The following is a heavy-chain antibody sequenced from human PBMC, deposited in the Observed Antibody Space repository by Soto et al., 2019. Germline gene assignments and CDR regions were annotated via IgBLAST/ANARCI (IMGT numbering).Heavy chain of an antibody. CDR1: GYTFTDYY. V-gene: IGHV1-2*02. J-gene: IGHJ6*02. D-gene: IGHD2-2*02. Sequence: QVQLVQSRAEVKKPGASVNVSCKASGYTFTDYYIYWLRQAPGHGLEWMGWINPNSGATNYAHNFQGRVTMTRDTSIRAAYMELSRLSSDVTAVYYCAKDQGGYMVSGMDVWGQRTTVTVSS. CDR3: AKDQGGYMVSGMDV. CDR2: INPNSGAT.